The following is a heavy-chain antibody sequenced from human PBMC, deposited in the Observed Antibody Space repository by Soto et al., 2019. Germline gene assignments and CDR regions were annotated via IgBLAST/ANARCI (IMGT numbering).Heavy chain of an antibody. V-gene: IGHV3-64D*06. Sequence: PVGSLRLSCSASGFIFSESTIYWVRQVPGKGLEAISAVSTSGRSTYYADSVKDRFTISRDNSKNTLFLQMGSLRPEDTAIYYCVKQAHGLDGVAFDYWGHGAQVSVSS. CDR3: VKQAHGLDGVAFDY. CDR1: GFIFSEST. D-gene: IGHD2-15*01. CDR2: VSTSGRST. J-gene: IGHJ4*01.